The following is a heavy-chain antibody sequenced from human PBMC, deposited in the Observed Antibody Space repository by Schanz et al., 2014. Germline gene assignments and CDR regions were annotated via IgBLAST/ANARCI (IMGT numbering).Heavy chain of an antibody. CDR2: IDYAGST. Sequence: EVQLVESGGGMVQPGGSLRLSCAVSGFTVSANYMIWVRQPPGKGLEWVSLIDYAGSTNYADSVKGRMTVSRDTSKNALFLQMNNLRAEDTAVYYCASPPISVAGRLADYWGQGTLVTVSS. CDR3: ASPPISVAGRLADY. D-gene: IGHD6-19*01. J-gene: IGHJ4*02. V-gene: IGHV3-66*01. CDR1: GFTVSANY.